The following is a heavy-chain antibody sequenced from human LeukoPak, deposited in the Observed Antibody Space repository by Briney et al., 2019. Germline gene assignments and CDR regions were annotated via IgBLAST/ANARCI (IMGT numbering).Heavy chain of an antibody. CDR3: AKSGIFQGYYFYYMDV. CDR1: GFTFSSYG. J-gene: IGHJ6*03. D-gene: IGHD2-15*01. CDR2: IQNDGSEI. Sequence: GGTLRLSCAASGFTFSSYGMSWVRQAPGKGLEWVSFIQNDGSEIYYTDSVKGRFTISRDNAKKSLYLQMNSPRPEDTALYYCAKSGIFQGYYFYYMDVWGKGTTVTISS. V-gene: IGHV3-30*02.